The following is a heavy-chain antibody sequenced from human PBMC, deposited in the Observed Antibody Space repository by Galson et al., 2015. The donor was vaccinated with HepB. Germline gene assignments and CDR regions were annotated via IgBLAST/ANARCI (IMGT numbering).Heavy chain of an antibody. CDR1: GFNFKSHT. V-gene: IGHV3-23*01. D-gene: IGHD6-19*01. CDR3: AKDSVSGSYLPTYFDH. CDR2: ICGSGAFT. J-gene: IGHJ4*02. Sequence: SLRLACAASGFNFKSHTMTWVRQAHGEGLQWVSSICGSGAFTYYADAVKGRFTISRDNSRNILYLQMNSLRAEDTAVYFCAKDSVSGSYLPTYFDHWGQGALVTVSS.